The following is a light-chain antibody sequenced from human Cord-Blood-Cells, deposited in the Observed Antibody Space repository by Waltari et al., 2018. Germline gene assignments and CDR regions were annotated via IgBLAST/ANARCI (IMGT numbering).Light chain of an antibody. Sequence: EIVLTQSPATLSLSPGERATLSCRASQSVSSYLAWYQQKSGQALRLLIYDASNRATGIPARLSGSGSGTDFTLTISSLEPEDFAVYYCQQRSNWPRTFGGGTKVEIK. CDR1: QSVSSY. CDR2: DAS. J-gene: IGKJ4*01. V-gene: IGKV3-11*01. CDR3: QQRSNWPRT.